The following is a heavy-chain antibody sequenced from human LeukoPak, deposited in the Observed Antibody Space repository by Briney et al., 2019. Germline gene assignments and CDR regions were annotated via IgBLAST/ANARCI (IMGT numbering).Heavy chain of an antibody. D-gene: IGHD6-19*01. CDR1: GGSISIYY. CDR3: AGRGLSTGWTFDY. CDR2: IHTSGST. V-gene: IGHV4-4*07. Sequence: SETLSLTCSVSGGSISIYYWSWIRQPAGKGLEWIAQIHTSGSTNFNPSLKSRVSISMDTPNNQFSRMISSVTAADTAIYYCAGRGLSTGWTFDYWGHGTLVTVSS. J-gene: IGHJ4*01.